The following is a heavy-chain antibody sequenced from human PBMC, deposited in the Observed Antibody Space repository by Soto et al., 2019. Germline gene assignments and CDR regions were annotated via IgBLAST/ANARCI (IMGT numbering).Heavy chain of an antibody. CDR3: ARGGQDFWSGPFDY. CDR2: IDTSGST. D-gene: IGHD3-3*01. CDR1: GGSISNYY. J-gene: IGHJ4*02. Sequence: SETLSLTCTVSGGSISNYYCNWIRQPAGKGLEWIGRIDTSGSTNYNPSLKSRVTMSVDTSKQEFSLKLSSVTAADTALYYCARGGQDFWSGPFDYWGRGALVTVS. V-gene: IGHV4-4*07.